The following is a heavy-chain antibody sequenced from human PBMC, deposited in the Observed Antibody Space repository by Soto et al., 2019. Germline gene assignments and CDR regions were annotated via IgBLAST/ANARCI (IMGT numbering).Heavy chain of an antibody. CDR2: IYYSGST. D-gene: IGHD4-17*01. J-gene: IGHJ4*02. CDR1: GFSISSSY. Sequence: PSETLSLTCTVSGFSISSSYWSWFRQPPAKGLEWIGYIYYSGSTNDNPSISRRITISEDTSKNQYSQKLSPGAADDTALYYCARGGTTVADFDYWGQGTLVTVSS. V-gene: IGHV4-59*01. CDR3: ARGGTTVADFDY.